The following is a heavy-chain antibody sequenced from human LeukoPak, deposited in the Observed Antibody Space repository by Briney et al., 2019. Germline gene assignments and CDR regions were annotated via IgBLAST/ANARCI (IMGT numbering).Heavy chain of an antibody. D-gene: IGHD1-1*01. Sequence: SVKVSCKASGGTFSSYAISWVRQAPGQGLEWVGGIIPIFGAANYAQKFQGRVTITTDESTSTAYMELSSLRSEDTAVYYCARTPIQLERRPFDYWGQGTLVTVSS. CDR1: GGTFSSYA. V-gene: IGHV1-69*05. J-gene: IGHJ4*02. CDR3: ARTPIQLERRPFDY. CDR2: IIPIFGAA.